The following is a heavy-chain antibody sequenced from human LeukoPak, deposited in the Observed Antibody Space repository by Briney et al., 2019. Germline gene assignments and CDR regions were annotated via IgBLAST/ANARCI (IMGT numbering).Heavy chain of an antibody. CDR3: AREMVVVPSAMGFDP. CDR1: GYTFTTYY. Sequence: GASVTVPHKASGYTFTTYYMYWVRQAPGQGLEWMGVINPSGGSTSFAQKFQARLTMTRDTSTSTVYMELSGLSSEDTAVYYCAREMVVVPSAMGFDPWGQGTLVTVSS. CDR2: INPSGGST. J-gene: IGHJ5*02. V-gene: IGHV1-46*01. D-gene: IGHD2-2*01.